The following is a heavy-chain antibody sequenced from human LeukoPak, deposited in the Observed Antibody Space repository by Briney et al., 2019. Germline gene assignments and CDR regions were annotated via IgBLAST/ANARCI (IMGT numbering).Heavy chain of an antibody. CDR2: INHSGST. CDR1: GGSFSGYY. Sequence: PSETLSLTCAVYGGSFSGYYWSWIRQPPGKGLEWIGDINHSGSTNYNPSLKSRVTISVDTSKNQFSLKLSSVTAADTAVYYCARTGPAAIVFDYWGQGTLVTVSS. CDR3: ARTGPAAIVFDY. J-gene: IGHJ4*02. V-gene: IGHV4-34*01. D-gene: IGHD2-2*01.